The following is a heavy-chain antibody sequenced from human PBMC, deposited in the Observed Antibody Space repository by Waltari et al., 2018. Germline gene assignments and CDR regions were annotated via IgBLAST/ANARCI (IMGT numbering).Heavy chain of an antibody. D-gene: IGHD2-15*01. CDR1: GFTFSNAW. CDR3: TTEGYCSGGSCRAYYFDY. J-gene: IGHJ4*02. V-gene: IGHV3-15*07. Sequence: EVQLVESGGGLVKPGGSLRLSCAASGFTFSNAWMNWVRQAPGKGLEWVGRIKSKTDGGTTDYAGPVKGRFTISRDDSKNTLYLQMNSLKTEDTAVYYCTTEGYCSGGSCRAYYFDYWGQGTLVTVSS. CDR2: IKSKTDGGTT.